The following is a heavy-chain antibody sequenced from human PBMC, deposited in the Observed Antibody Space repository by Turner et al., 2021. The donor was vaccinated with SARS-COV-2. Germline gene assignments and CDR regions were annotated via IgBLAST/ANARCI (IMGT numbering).Heavy chain of an antibody. CDR2: ISYDGSNK. V-gene: IGHV3-30*18. J-gene: IGHJ4*01. Sequence: QVQLVESGGGVVQPGRSLRLSCAASGFTFSNYGMFWVRQAPGKGLEWVALISYDGSNKHYADSVKGRFTISRDNSKKTLFLQMYSLRAEDTAVYYCVKGGSGWSMEFDYWGHGTLVTVSS. CDR3: VKGGSGWSMEFDY. D-gene: IGHD6-19*01. CDR1: GFTFSNYG.